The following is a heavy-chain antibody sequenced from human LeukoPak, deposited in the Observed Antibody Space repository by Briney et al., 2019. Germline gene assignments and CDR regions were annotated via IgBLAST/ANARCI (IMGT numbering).Heavy chain of an antibody. J-gene: IGHJ5*02. CDR3: ARGLPPGHSSGWYGRSHWFDP. CDR2: IYYSGST. V-gene: IGHV4-61*05. CDR1: GYSISTGYY. Sequence: PSETLSLTCTVSGYSISTGYYWDWIRQPPGKGLEWIGYIYYSGSTNYNPSLKSRVTISVDTSKNQFSLKLSSVTAADTAVYYCARGLPPGHSSGWYGRSHWFDPWGQGTLVTVSS. D-gene: IGHD6-19*01.